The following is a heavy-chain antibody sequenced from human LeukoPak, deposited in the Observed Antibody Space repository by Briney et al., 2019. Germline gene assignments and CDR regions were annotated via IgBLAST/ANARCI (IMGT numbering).Heavy chain of an antibody. Sequence: ASVKVSCKASGYTFTSYGISWVRQAPGQGLEWMGIINPSGGSTSYAQKFQGRVTMTRDTSTSTVYMELSSLRSEDTAVYYCARDFFSGVGYYYYYMDVWGKGTTVTISS. CDR2: INPSGGST. D-gene: IGHD2-15*01. CDR1: GYTFTSYG. CDR3: ARDFFSGVGYYYYYMDV. V-gene: IGHV1-46*01. J-gene: IGHJ6*03.